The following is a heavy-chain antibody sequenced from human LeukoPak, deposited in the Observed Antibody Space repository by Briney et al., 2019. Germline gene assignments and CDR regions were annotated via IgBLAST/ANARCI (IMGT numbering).Heavy chain of an antibody. J-gene: IGHJ4*02. CDR2: MNPNSGNS. D-gene: IGHD3-22*01. Sequence: ASVKVSCKTSGYAFTRNDINWVRQATGQGLEWMGWMNPNSGNSGYAQKFQGRVTITRDNSISTAYMELNSLTSEDTAVYYCARAISDSTGYYAYYFDSWGQGTLVTVSS. CDR1: GYAFTRND. CDR3: ARAISDSTGYYAYYFDS. V-gene: IGHV1-8*03.